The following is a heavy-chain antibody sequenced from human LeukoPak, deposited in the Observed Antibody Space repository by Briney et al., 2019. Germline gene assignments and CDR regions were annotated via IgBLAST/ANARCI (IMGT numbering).Heavy chain of an antibody. D-gene: IGHD3-22*01. V-gene: IGHV3-30-3*01. J-gene: IGHJ3*02. Sequence: GSLRLSCAASGFTFSSYAMHWVRQAPGKGLEWVAVISYDGSNKYYADSVKGRFTISRDNAKNSLYLQMNSLRAEDTALYYCAKDIRVYYYDSSGPRGAFDIWGQGTMVTVSS. CDR1: GFTFSSYA. CDR3: AKDIRVYYYDSSGPRGAFDI. CDR2: ISYDGSNK.